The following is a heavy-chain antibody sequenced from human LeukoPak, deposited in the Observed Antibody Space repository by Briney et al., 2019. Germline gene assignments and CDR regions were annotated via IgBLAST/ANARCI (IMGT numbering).Heavy chain of an antibody. CDR1: GGSISSGGYS. CDR2: IYYSGST. D-gene: IGHD3-22*01. Sequence: PSQTLSLTCAVSGGSISSGGYSWSWIRQPPGKGLEWIGYIYYSGSTNYNPSLKSRVTISVDTSKNQFSLKLSSVTAADTAVYYCARDQYYYDSSGYYGIDYWGQGTLVTVSS. J-gene: IGHJ4*02. V-gene: IGHV4-61*08. CDR3: ARDQYYYDSSGYYGIDY.